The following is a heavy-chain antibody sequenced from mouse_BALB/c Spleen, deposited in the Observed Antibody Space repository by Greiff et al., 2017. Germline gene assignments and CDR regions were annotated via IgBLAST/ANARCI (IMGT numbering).Heavy chain of an antibody. V-gene: IGHV2-9*02. CDR3: ARASTMITTWFAY. CDR2: IWAGGSI. CDR1: GFSLTSYG. Sequence: VQRVESGPGLVAPSQSLSITCTVSGFSLTSYGVHWVRQPPGKGLEWLGVIWAGGSINYNSALMSRLSISKDNSKSQVFLKMNSLQTDDTAMYYCARASTMITTWFAYWGQGTLVTVSA. J-gene: IGHJ3*01. D-gene: IGHD2-4*01.